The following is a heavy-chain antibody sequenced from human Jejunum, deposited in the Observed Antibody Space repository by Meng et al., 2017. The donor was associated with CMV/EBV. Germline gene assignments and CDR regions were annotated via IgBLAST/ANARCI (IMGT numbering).Heavy chain of an antibody. CDR3: TRSTEYSIIAWSDP. J-gene: IGHJ5*02. V-gene: IGHV3-73*01. Sequence: TFRDSAMHWVRQAPGKGLEWIGHIRGNSKNYATAYAASVKGRFTISRDESQETAYLQMNSLRTEDTALYYCTRSTEYSIIAWSDPWGQGTLVTVSS. CDR2: IRGNSKNYAT. CDR1: TFRDSA. D-gene: IGHD6-6*01.